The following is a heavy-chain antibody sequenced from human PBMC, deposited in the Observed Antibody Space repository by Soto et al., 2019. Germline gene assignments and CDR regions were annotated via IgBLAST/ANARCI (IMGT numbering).Heavy chain of an antibody. Sequence: LRLSCAASGFTFSSYSMNWVRQAPGEGLEWVSSISSSSSYIYYADSVKGRFTISRDNAKNSLYLQMNSLRAEDTAVYYCARATIAVAGTIDYWGQGTLVTVSS. CDR2: ISSSSSYI. D-gene: IGHD6-19*01. J-gene: IGHJ4*02. CDR3: ARATIAVAGTIDY. CDR1: GFTFSSYS. V-gene: IGHV3-21*01.